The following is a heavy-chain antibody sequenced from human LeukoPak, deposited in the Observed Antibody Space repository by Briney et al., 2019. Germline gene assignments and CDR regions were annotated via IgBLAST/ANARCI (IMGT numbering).Heavy chain of an antibody. CDR1: GYTFTSYA. V-gene: IGHV1-18*01. CDR3: ARDSVRDIDFYGSGSYSDY. Sequence: ASVKVSCKASGYTFTSYAISWVRQAPGQGLEWMGWISSYNGHTNSAHRLQGRVTMTTDTSTTTAYMELRSLRSDDTAVYYCARDSVRDIDFYGSGSYSDYWSQGTLVTVSS. CDR2: ISSYNGHT. J-gene: IGHJ4*02. D-gene: IGHD3-10*01.